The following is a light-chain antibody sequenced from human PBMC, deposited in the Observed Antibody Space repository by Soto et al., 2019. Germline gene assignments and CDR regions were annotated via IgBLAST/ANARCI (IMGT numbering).Light chain of an antibody. CDR3: QVWDSSSDHYV. Sequence: SYELTQPPSVSVAQGKTARIPCGGKTIGSKSVHWYQQKPGQAPVLVVYDDSDRPSGIPERFSGSNSGNTATLTISRVEAGDEADYYCQVWDSSSDHYVFGTGTKLTVL. CDR1: TIGSKS. CDR2: DDS. J-gene: IGLJ1*01. V-gene: IGLV3-21*03.